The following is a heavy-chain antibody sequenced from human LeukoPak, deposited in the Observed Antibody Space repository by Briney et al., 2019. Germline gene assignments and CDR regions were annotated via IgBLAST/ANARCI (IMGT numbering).Heavy chain of an antibody. J-gene: IGHJ6*02. D-gene: IGHD2-21*02. CDR3: ARQPYCGGDCFYYYGMDV. CDR1: GGSISSYY. CDR2: IYYSGST. Sequence: PSETLSLTCTVSGGSISSYYWSWIRQPPGKGLEWIGYIYYSGSTNYNPSLKSRVTISVDTSKNQFSLKLSSVTAADTAVYYCARQPYCGGDCFYYYGMDVWGQGTLVTVSS. V-gene: IGHV4-59*08.